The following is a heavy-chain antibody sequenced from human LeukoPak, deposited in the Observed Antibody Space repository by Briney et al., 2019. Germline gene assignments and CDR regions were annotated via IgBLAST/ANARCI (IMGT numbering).Heavy chain of an antibody. Sequence: KSSETLSLTCTVSGGSISSSSYYWGWIRQPPGKGLEWIGSIYYSGSTYYNPSLKSRVTISVDTSKNQFSLKLSSVTAADTAVYYCARTSYGSGSYPLDAFDIWGQGTMVTVSS. CDR2: IYYSGST. V-gene: IGHV4-39*07. J-gene: IGHJ3*02. CDR1: GGSISSSSYY. CDR3: ARTSYGSGSYPLDAFDI. D-gene: IGHD3-10*01.